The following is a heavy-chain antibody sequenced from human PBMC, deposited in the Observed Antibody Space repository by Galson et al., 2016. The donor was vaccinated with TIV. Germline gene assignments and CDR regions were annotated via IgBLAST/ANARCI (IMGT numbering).Heavy chain of an antibody. CDR1: GVSISSSTYY. J-gene: IGHJ4*02. CDR3: ARGEHEVATGTTLYY. Sequence: TLSLTCTVSGVSISSSTYYWGWIRQPPGKELEWIGSLYYTGGTHYNPSLKSRVTISLDTSKNQFSLRLSSVTAADTAVYYCARGEHEVATGTTLYYWGQGTLVAVSS. V-gene: IGHV4-39*07. CDR2: LYYTGGT. D-gene: IGHD1/OR15-1a*01.